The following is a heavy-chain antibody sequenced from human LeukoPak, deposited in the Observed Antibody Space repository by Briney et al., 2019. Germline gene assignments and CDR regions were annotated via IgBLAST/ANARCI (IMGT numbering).Heavy chain of an antibody. CDR2: ISSSGSTI. CDR3: ARDKLTFQYYFDY. J-gene: IGHJ4*02. V-gene: IGHV3-11*01. Sequence: GALRLSCAASGFTFSDYYMSWIRQAPGKGLEWVSYISSSGSTIYYADSVKGRFTISRDNAKNSLYLQMNSLRAEDTAVYYCARDKLTFQYYFDYWGQGTLVTVSS. D-gene: IGHD2/OR15-2a*01. CDR1: GFTFSDYY.